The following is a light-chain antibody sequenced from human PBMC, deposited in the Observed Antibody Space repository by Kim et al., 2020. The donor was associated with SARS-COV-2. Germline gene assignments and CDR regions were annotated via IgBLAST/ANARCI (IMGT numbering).Light chain of an antibody. CDR3: QKYNNASPVT. V-gene: IGKV1-27*01. CDR2: AAS. Sequence: VGDRGTITCRASQRISNYFVWYQQKQGKVPNSLLYAASTRQSGGPSRFSGSGAGTEFSPTISSLQQDDVATYYCQKYNNASPVTFGPGTKVDIK. J-gene: IGKJ3*01. CDR1: QRISNY.